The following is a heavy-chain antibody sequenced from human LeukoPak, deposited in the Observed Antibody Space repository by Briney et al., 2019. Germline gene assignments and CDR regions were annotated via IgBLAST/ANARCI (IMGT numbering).Heavy chain of an antibody. CDR2: IYTSGST. CDR1: GGSISSYY. V-gene: IGHV4-4*07. J-gene: IGHJ4*02. CDR3: AGHHPRNTVDF. D-gene: IGHD2-8*02. Sequence: SETLSLTCTVSGGSISSYYWSWIRQPAGKGLEWIGRIYTSGSTNYNPSLKSRVTITLDTSKNQFSLKLSSVTAADTAVYYCAGHHPRNTVDFWGQGTLVTVSS.